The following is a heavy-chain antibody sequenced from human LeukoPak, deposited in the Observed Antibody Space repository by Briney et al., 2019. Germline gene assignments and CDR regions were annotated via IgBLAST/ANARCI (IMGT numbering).Heavy chain of an antibody. J-gene: IGHJ4*02. CDR2: ISGSGGST. V-gene: IGHV3-23*01. CDR3: AKDVRASGWFYYFDY. Sequence: GGSLRLSCAASGFTFSSYAMSWVRHAPGKGLEWVSAISGSGGSTYYADSVKGRFTISRDNSKNTLYLQMNSLRAEDTAVYYCAKDVRASGWFYYFDYWGQGTLVTVSS. CDR1: GFTFSSYA. D-gene: IGHD6-19*01.